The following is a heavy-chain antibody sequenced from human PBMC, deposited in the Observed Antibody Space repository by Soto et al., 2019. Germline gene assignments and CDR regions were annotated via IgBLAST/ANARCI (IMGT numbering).Heavy chain of an antibody. D-gene: IGHD3-22*01. CDR2: ISGSGGST. V-gene: IGHV3-23*01. J-gene: IGHJ4*02. Sequence: EVQLLESGGGLVQPGGSLRLSCAASGFTFSSYAMSWVRQAPGKGLEWVSAISGSGGSTYYADSVKGRFTISRDNSKNTLYLQMNSLRAEDTAVYYCAKGPVNYYDSSGHFDYWGQGTLVTVSS. CDR3: AKGPVNYYDSSGHFDY. CDR1: GFTFSSYA.